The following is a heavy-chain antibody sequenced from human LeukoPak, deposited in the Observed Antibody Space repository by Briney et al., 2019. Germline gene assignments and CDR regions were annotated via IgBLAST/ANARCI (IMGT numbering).Heavy chain of an antibody. J-gene: IGHJ4*02. CDR3: ATLVGAPLADY. CDR2: IWYDGSNK. D-gene: IGHD1-26*01. Sequence: PGGSLRLPCAASGFTFSSYGMHWVRQAPGKGLEWVAVIWYDGSNKYYADSVKGRFTISRDNSKNTLYLQMNSLRAEDTAVYYCATLVGAPLADYWGQGTLVTVSS. V-gene: IGHV3-33*01. CDR1: GFTFSSYG.